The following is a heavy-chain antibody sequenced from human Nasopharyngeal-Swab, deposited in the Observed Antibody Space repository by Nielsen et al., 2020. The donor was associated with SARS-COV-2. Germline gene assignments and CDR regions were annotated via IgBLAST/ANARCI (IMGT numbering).Heavy chain of an antibody. D-gene: IGHD6-25*01. CDR3: ARLGIAAADIDS. Sequence: WVRQAPGQGLEWMGAIIPAFDAIQYAQKFQGRVTISLDKPTTTAYLELRSLISEDTALYYCARLGIAAADIDSWGQGTQVTVSS. V-gene: IGHV1-69*06. J-gene: IGHJ4*02. CDR2: IIPAFDAI.